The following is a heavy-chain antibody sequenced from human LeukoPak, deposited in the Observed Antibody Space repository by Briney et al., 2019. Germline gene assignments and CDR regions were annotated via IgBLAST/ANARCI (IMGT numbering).Heavy chain of an antibody. CDR1: GFTFSTYG. V-gene: IGHV3-33*01. D-gene: IGHD3-9*01. CDR2: IWYDGSNK. Sequence: PGRSLRLSCAASGFTFSTYGMHWVRQVPGKGLEWVALIWYDGSNKYYADSVKGRFVISRDNSKDTLYLQMNSLKTEDTAVYFCSRAQSTAWLGINDYWGQGALVTVSS. CDR3: SRAQSTAWLGINDY. J-gene: IGHJ4*02.